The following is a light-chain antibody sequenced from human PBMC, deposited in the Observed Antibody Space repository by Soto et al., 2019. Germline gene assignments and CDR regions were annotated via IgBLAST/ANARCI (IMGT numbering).Light chain of an antibody. J-gene: IGKJ1*01. CDR1: QSISVTY. CDR3: QPYNNWPRT. Sequence: EIVWTQSPGTLSLSPGERYTRSCRASQSISVTYLAWYQQKPGQAPRLLIYGASTRATGITARFSGSGSGTEFTLTINSLQSEDFAVYYCQPYNNWPRTFGQGTQVDIK. V-gene: IGKV3-15*01. CDR2: GAS.